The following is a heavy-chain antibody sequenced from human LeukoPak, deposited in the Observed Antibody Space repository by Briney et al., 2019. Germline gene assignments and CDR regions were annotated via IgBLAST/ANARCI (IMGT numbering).Heavy chain of an antibody. CDR1: GFTFINYG. Sequence: GGSLRLSCAASGFTFINYGIHWVRQAPGKGLEWVAFIPYDGSNKYYSDSVKGRFTISKDNPKNTLYLQMDSLRDDDSAAYFCARVYLERLTAGYFDHWGQGTQVTVSP. J-gene: IGHJ4*02. D-gene: IGHD2-8*01. V-gene: IGHV3-30*02. CDR2: IPYDGSNK. CDR3: ARVYLERLTAGYFDH.